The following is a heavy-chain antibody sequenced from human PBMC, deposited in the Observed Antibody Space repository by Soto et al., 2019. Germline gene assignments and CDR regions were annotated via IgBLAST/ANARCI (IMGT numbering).Heavy chain of an antibody. CDR2: IRSKAYGGTT. CDR3: TRVLRYFEGSPHDY. D-gene: IGHD3-9*01. Sequence: GGSLRLSCTASGFTFGDYAMSWFRQAPGKGLEWVGFIRSKAYGGTTEYAASAKGRFTISRDDSKSIAYLQMNSLKTEDTAVYYCTRVLRYFEGSPHDYWGQGTLVTVSS. V-gene: IGHV3-49*03. CDR1: GFTFGDYA. J-gene: IGHJ4*02.